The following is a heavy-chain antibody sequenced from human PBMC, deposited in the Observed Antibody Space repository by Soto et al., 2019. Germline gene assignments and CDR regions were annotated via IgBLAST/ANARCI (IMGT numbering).Heavy chain of an antibody. CDR2: IYYSGST. CDR3: ARQAQYYDFWSGEIGAFDI. Sequence: QVQLQESGPGLVKPSETLSLTCTVSGGSISSYYWSWIRQPPGKGLEWIGYIYYSGSTNYNPSLKRRVTIAVDTSKNQFSLKLSSVTAADTAVYYCARQAQYYDFWSGEIGAFDIWGQGTMVTVSS. CDR1: GGSISSYY. V-gene: IGHV4-59*08. J-gene: IGHJ3*02. D-gene: IGHD3-3*01.